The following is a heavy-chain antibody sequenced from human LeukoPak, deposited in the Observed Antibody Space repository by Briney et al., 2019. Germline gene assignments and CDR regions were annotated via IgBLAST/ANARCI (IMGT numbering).Heavy chain of an antibody. J-gene: IGHJ4*02. CDR1: GYSFTSYG. CDR2: ISAYNGNT. V-gene: IGHV1-18*01. CDR3: AREEQWPDY. D-gene: IGHD6-19*01. Sequence: GGSLKISCKGSGYSFTSYGISWVRQAPGQGLEWMGWISAYNGNTNYAQKLQGRVTMTTDTSTSTAYMELRSLRSDDTAVYYCAREEQWPDYWGQGTLVTVSS.